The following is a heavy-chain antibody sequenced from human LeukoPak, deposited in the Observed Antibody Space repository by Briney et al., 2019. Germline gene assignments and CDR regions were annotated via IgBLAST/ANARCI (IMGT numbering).Heavy chain of an antibody. CDR1: GYTFTSYD. CDR3: ARDKNYDDNSDPKYYFDY. Sequence: ASVKVSCKASGYTFTSYDINWVRQATGQGLEWMGWISAYKGYTDYAQKFQGRVTMTTDTSTSTAYMELGSLRSDDTAVYYCARDKNYDDNSDPKYYFDYWGQGTLVTVSS. CDR2: ISAYKGYT. D-gene: IGHD3-22*01. J-gene: IGHJ4*02. V-gene: IGHV1-18*01.